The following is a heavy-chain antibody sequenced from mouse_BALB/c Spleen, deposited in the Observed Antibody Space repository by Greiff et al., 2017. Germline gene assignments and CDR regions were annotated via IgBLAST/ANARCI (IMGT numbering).Heavy chain of an antibody. CDR2: ISSGSSTI. V-gene: IGHV5-17*02. CDR1: GFTFSSFG. Sequence: EVHLVESGGGLVQPGGSRKLSCAASGFTFSSFGMHWVRQAPEKGLEWVAYISSGSSTIYYADTVKGRFTISRDNPKNTLFLQMTSLRSEDTAMYYCARYGSYDAMDYWGQGTSVTVSS. D-gene: IGHD1-1*02. CDR3: ARYGSYDAMDY. J-gene: IGHJ4*01.